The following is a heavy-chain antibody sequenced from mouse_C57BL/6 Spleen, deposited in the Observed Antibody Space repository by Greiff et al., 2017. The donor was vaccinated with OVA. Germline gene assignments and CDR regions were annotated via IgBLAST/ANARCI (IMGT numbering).Heavy chain of an antibody. Sequence: QVQLQQSGTELVKPGASVKLSCKASGYTFTSYWMHWVKQRPGPGLEWIGNINPSNGGTNYNEKFKSKAKLTVDKSSSTAYMQLSSLTSEDSAVYYCAREGGDYVHFDYWGQGTTLTVSS. V-gene: IGHV1-53*01. CDR2: INPSNGGT. D-gene: IGHD2-4*01. CDR1: GYTFTSYW. J-gene: IGHJ2*01. CDR3: AREGGDYVHFDY.